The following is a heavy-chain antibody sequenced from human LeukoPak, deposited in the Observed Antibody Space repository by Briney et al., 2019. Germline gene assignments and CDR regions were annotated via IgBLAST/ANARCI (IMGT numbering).Heavy chain of an antibody. CDR3: ARRSSELLRPFDY. D-gene: IGHD2-15*01. Sequence: KTSETLSLTCTVSGYSINNNYYWDWIRQPPGKGLDWIASIYHSGSTYYNPSLKSRVAISVDTSKNQFSLKLSSVTAADTAVYYCARRSSELLRPFDYWGQGTLVTVSS. CDR2: IYHSGST. CDR1: GYSINNNYY. V-gene: IGHV4-38-2*02. J-gene: IGHJ4*02.